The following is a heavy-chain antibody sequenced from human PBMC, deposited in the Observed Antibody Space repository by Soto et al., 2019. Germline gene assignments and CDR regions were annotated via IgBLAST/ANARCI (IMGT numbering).Heavy chain of an antibody. CDR2: TYNGATT. CDR3: ASDGSDSYGLDV. V-gene: IGHV4-4*07. Sequence: SETLSLTCTVSGGSISSYCWSWIRQSAGKGLEWIGRTYNGATTKYNPSLKSRVTMSADTSKIQFSLRLNSVTAADTAVYYCASDGSDSYGLDVWGQGTTVTV. CDR1: GGSISSYC. J-gene: IGHJ6*02. D-gene: IGHD3-10*01.